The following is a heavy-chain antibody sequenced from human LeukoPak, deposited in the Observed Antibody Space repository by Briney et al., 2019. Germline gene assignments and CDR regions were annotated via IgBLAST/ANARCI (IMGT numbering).Heavy chain of an antibody. CDR3: ARGADSGYSSDN. J-gene: IGHJ4*02. Sequence: GGSLRLSCAASGFTFDDYTMHRVRQAPGKGLEWVSLISRDGGSTYYADSVKGRFTISRDNSKNSLYLQMNSLRTEDTALYYCARGADSGYSSDNWGQGTLVSVSS. CDR2: ISRDGGST. V-gene: IGHV3-43*01. D-gene: IGHD3-9*01. CDR1: GFTFDDYT.